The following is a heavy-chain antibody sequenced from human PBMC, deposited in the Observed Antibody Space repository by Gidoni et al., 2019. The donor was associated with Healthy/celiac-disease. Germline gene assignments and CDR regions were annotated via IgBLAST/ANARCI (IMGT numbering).Heavy chain of an antibody. Sequence: QVQLVQSGAEVKKPGASVKVSCKASGYTFTSYDINWVRQATGQGLEWMGWMNPNSGNTGYAQKFQGRVTITRNTSISTAYMELSSLRSEDTAVYYCARVRPKRGYSGYDSDYWGQGTLVTVSS. D-gene: IGHD5-12*01. CDR2: MNPNSGNT. J-gene: IGHJ4*02. CDR3: ARVRPKRGYSGYDSDY. CDR1: GYTFTSYD. V-gene: IGHV1-8*03.